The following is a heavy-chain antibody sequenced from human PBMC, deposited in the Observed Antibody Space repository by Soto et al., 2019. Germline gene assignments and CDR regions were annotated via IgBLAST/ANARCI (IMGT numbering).Heavy chain of an antibody. D-gene: IGHD6-6*01. V-gene: IGHV4-34*01. CDR3: ARGQYSSSSLAYYYYGTDV. Sequence: QVQLQQWGAGLLKPSETLSLTCAVYGGSFSGYYWSWIRQPPGKGLEWIGEINHSGSTNYNPSLKSRVTISVDTSKNQFSLKLSSVTAADTAVYYCARGQYSSSSLAYYYYGTDVWGQGTTVTVSS. CDR2: INHSGST. J-gene: IGHJ6*02. CDR1: GGSFSGYY.